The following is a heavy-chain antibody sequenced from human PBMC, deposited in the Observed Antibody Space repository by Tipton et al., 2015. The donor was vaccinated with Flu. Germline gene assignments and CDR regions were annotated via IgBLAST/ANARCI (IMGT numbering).Heavy chain of an antibody. D-gene: IGHD2-2*01. CDR2: ISSSSSYI. CDR3: ARDRSDCSSASCPLIDY. J-gene: IGHJ4*02. V-gene: IGHV3-21*01. Sequence: SLRLSCAASGFTFSSYSMNWVRQAPGKGLEWVSSISSSSSYIYYADSVKGRFTISRDNAKNSLYLQMNSLRAEDTAVYYCARDRSDCSSASCPLIDYWGQGTLVTVSS. CDR1: GFTFSSYS.